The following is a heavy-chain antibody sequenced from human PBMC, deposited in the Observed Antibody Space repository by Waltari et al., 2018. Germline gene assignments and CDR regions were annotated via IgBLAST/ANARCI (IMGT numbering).Heavy chain of an antibody. CDR3: TRGGCGGCPGDY. CDR1: GFTVSNYW. Sequence: EVQLVESGGGLVQPGGSLRLSCAASGFTVSNYWMNWVRQAPGKGLEWVANIKQDGSESYYVDSVKGRFTISRDNAKNSLYLQMNSLRVEDTAVYYCTRGGCGGCPGDYWGQGTLVTVSS. D-gene: IGHD2-21*01. V-gene: IGHV3-7*01. J-gene: IGHJ4*02. CDR2: IKQDGSES.